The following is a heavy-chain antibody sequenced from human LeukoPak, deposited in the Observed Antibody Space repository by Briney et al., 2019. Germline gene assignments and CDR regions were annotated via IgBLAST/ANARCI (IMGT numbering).Heavy chain of an antibody. CDR3: ARKGFRPVAGHPFDI. D-gene: IGHD6-19*01. CDR1: GGTFFNYA. Sequence: GASVKASCTASGGTFFNYAISWVRQAPGQGLEWVGRIIPIYGTSNYAQKFQGRVTITTDESTSTAYMELSSLTSEDTAVYYCARKGFRPVAGHPFDIWGQGTMVIVSS. CDR2: IIPIYGTS. J-gene: IGHJ3*02. V-gene: IGHV1-69*05.